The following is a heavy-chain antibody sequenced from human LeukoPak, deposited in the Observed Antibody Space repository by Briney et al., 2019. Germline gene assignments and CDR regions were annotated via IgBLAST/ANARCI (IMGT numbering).Heavy chain of an antibody. CDR1: GFTFSSYG. CDR3: ARVHMPYQQMFGWFDP. V-gene: IGHV3-33*01. J-gene: IGHJ5*02. D-gene: IGHD3-10*02. CDR2: IWYDGSNK. Sequence: GRSLRLSCAASGFTFSSYGMHWVRQAPGKGLEWVAVIWYDGSNKYYADSVKGRFTISRDNSKNTLYLQMNSLRAEDTAVYYCARVHMPYQQMFGWFDPWGQGTLVTVSS.